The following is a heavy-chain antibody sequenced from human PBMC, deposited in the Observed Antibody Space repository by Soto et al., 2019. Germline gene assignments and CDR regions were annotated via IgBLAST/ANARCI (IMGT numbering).Heavy chain of an antibody. CDR2: ISGSGGST. J-gene: IGHJ6*02. V-gene: IGHV3-23*01. D-gene: IGHD3-3*01. CDR3: AKVDRGVLRFLEWPSPKNGNGMDV. Sequence: GGSLRLSCAASGFTFSSYAMSWVRQAPGKGLEWVSAISGSGGSTYYADSVKGRFTISRDNSKNTLYLQMNSLRAEDTAVYYCAKVDRGVLRFLEWPSPKNGNGMDVWGQGTTVTVSS. CDR1: GFTFSSYA.